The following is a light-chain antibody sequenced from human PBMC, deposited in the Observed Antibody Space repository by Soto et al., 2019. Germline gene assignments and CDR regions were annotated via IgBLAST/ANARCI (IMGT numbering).Light chain of an antibody. CDR3: QHYNSYSEA. CDR1: QTISSW. V-gene: IGKV1-5*03. CDR2: KAS. J-gene: IGKJ1*01. Sequence: DIQMTQSPSTLSGSVGDRVTITLRSSQTISSWLAWYQQKPGKAPKLLIYKASTLESGVPSRFSGSGSGTEFTLTISSLQPDDFATYYCQHYNSYSEAFGQGTKVDIK.